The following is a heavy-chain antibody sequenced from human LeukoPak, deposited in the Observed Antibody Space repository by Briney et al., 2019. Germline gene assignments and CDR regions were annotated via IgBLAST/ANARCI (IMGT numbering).Heavy chain of an antibody. CDR3: ARGVHPRNAFDI. D-gene: IGHD1-1*01. Sequence: GGSLRLSCAASGFTFSSYWMHWVRQAPGKGLVWVSRMNNDGSTTTYADSVKGRFTISRDNAKNTQYLQMNSLRAEDTAVYYCARGVHPRNAFDIWGQGAMVTVSS. CDR2: MNNDGSTT. V-gene: IGHV3-74*03. J-gene: IGHJ3*02. CDR1: GFTFSSYW.